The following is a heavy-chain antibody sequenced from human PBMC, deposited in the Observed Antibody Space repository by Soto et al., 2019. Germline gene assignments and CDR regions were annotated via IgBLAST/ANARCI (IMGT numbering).Heavy chain of an antibody. CDR1: GFTFNNFA. CDR3: ANEVDVAFSSLQYGMDV. V-gene: IGHV3-30*14. CDR2: ISYDGTYK. D-gene: IGHD5-12*01. Sequence: SLRLSCAASGFTFNNFAVHWVRQAPGKGLEWVAFISYDGTYKYYADSVRGRFTVYRDNSKSTLFLQMNSLKFEDTAVYVCANEVDVAFSSLQYGMDVWGQGTTVTVSS. J-gene: IGHJ6*02.